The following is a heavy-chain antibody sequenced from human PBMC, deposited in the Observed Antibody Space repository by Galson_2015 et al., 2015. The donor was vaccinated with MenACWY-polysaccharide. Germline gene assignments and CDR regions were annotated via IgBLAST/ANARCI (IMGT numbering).Heavy chain of an antibody. CDR1: GFTFSSYA. Sequence: SLRLSCAASGFTFSSYAMHWVRQAPGKGLEWVAVISYDGSNKYYADSVKGRFTISRDNSKNTLYLQMNSLRAEDTAVYYCARDGGYSSSWYVFDYWGQGTLVTVSS. CDR2: ISYDGSNK. D-gene: IGHD6-13*01. CDR3: ARDGGYSSSWYVFDY. V-gene: IGHV3-30-3*01. J-gene: IGHJ4*02.